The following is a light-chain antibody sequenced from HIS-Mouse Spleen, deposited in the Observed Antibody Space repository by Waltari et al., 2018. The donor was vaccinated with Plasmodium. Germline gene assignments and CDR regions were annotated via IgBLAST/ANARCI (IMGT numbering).Light chain of an antibody. V-gene: IGKV1-5*03. CDR2: KAS. J-gene: IGKJ2*01. CDR1: QSISSW. Sequence: DIQMTQSPSTLSASVGDRVTITCRARQSISSWLAWYKQKPGKAPKILIYKASSLESGVPSRCSGSGSGTEFTLTISSLQPDDFATYYCQQYNSYSYTFGQGTKLEIK. CDR3: QQYNSYSYT.